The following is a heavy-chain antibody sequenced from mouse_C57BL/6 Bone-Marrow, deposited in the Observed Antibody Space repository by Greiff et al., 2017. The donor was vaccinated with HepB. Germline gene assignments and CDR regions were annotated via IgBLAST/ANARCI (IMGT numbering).Heavy chain of an antibody. V-gene: IGHV1-26*01. J-gene: IGHJ2*01. CDR1: GYTFTDYY. Sequence: VQLQQSGPELVKPGASVKISCKASGYTFTDYYMNWVKQSHGKSLEWIGDINPNNGGTSYNQKFKGKATLTVDKSSSTAYMELRSLTSEDSAVYYCARRGRNYYGNYVDYWGQGTTLTVSS. CDR2: INPNNGGT. D-gene: IGHD2-1*01. CDR3: ARRGRNYYGNYVDY.